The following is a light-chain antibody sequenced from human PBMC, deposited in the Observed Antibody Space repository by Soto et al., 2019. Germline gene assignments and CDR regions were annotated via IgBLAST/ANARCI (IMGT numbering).Light chain of an antibody. CDR2: AAS. J-gene: IGKJ1*01. CDR1: QDINSY. Sequence: DIRLTQSPSFLSASVGDRVTITCRASQDINSYLAWYQQKVGRAPKRLIYAASTLHSAVPSRFSGAGSGTEFTLTISGLQPEDVATYYCQQLSIYPRTFGQGTKVEF. V-gene: IGKV1-9*01. CDR3: QQLSIYPRT.